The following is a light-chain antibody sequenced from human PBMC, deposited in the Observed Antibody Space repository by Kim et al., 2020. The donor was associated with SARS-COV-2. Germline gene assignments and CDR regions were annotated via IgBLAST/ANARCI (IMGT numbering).Light chain of an antibody. CDR3: QSYDRSLSGSV. CDR1: SSNIGAYYD. J-gene: IGLJ7*01. Sequence: QRVTISCNGSSSNIGAYYDVNRYQQLPGTAPKLLIHGNTNRPSGVPDRFSGSKSGTSASLDITGLQAEDEAVYYCQSYDRSLSGSVFGGGTQLTVL. CDR2: GNT. V-gene: IGLV1-40*01.